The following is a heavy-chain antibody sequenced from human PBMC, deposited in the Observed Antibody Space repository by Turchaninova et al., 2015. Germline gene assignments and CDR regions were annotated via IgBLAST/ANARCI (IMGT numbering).Heavy chain of an antibody. D-gene: IGHD2-2*01. CDR3: XRRSSASSLXFDP. Sequence: QVQLQQWGAGLLKPSETLSLTCAVYGGSFSGYYWSWIRQPPGKGLEWIGEINPSGSTNSNPSLKSRVXISXXTSKXQFSLXXSSXPXADTAVYXXXRRSSASSLXFDPXXQGTLVTVSX. J-gene: IGHJ5*02. V-gene: IGHV4-34*01. CDR2: INPSGST. CDR1: GGSFSGYY.